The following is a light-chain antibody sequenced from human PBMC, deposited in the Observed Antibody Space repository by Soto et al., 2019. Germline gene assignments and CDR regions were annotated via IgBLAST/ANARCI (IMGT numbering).Light chain of an antibody. CDR3: QQAHSFPYT. CDR2: SAS. CDR1: QGIASW. V-gene: IGKV1-12*01. Sequence: DIQMTQSPSSVSASVGDRVTITCRASQGIASWLAWYQQKPGNAPNLLIYSASGLQGGVPSRFSGSGSGTDFTLTSSSLQPEDFATYYCQQAHSFPYTVGQGTKLEIK. J-gene: IGKJ2*01.